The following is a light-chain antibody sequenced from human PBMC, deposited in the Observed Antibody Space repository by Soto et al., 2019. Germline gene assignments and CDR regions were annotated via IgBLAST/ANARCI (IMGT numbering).Light chain of an antibody. CDR2: ANH. CDR3: AVWDDGLNGPGML. Sequence: QSVVIQPPSLSGTPGPRITISCSGSSSNIGTHYVYWYQQVSGSAPKVVIHANHQRPSGVPDRFSGSKSGTSATLAISGLQSEDEAEYYCAVWDDGLNGPGMLFGGGTKVTVL. V-gene: IGLV1-47*02. CDR1: SSNIGTHY. J-gene: IGLJ2*01.